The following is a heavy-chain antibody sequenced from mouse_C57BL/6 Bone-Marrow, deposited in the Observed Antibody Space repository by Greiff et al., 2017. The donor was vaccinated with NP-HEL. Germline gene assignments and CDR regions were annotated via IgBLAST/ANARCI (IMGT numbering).Heavy chain of an antibody. Sequence: QVQLQQPGADLVKPGASVKLSCKASGYTFTSYWMHWVKQRPGRGLEWIGRIDPNSGGTKFNEKFKTKATLTVDKPSSTAYRQLSSLASEDSAVYYCGRYYYGSRGWYFDVWGTGTTVTVSS. D-gene: IGHD1-1*01. CDR1: GYTFTSYW. CDR2: IDPNSGGT. V-gene: IGHV1-72*01. J-gene: IGHJ1*03. CDR3: GRYYYGSRGWYFDV.